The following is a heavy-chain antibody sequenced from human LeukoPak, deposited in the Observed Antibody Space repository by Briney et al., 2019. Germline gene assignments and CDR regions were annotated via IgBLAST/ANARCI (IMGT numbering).Heavy chain of an antibody. CDR3: AKDLRYCSSTSCYPFYYYYMDV. CDR2: ISYGGSNK. CDR1: GFTFSSYG. D-gene: IGHD2-2*01. J-gene: IGHJ6*03. Sequence: PGGSLRLSCAASGFTFSSYGMHWVRQAPAKGLEWVAVISYGGSNKYYADSVKGRFTISRDNSKNTLYLQMNSLRAEDTAVYYCAKDLRYCSSTSCYPFYYYYMDVWGKGTTVTVSS. V-gene: IGHV3-30*18.